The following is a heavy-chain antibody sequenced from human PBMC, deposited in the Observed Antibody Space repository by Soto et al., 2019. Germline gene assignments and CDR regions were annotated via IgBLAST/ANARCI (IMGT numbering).Heavy chain of an antibody. J-gene: IGHJ6*02. CDR3: AREYTAWPLAYGLDV. CDR1: GFTFSTYS. V-gene: IGHV3-21*02. Sequence: EVQLVESGGGLVKPGGSLRLSCVGSGFTFSTYSINWVRQAPGKGLEWVSSISSRSDIYYADSVKGRFTISRDNAKNSVSLHVNSLRAEDTAVYYCAREYTAWPLAYGLDVWGQGTTVTVSS. CDR2: ISSRSDI. D-gene: IGHD2-2*02.